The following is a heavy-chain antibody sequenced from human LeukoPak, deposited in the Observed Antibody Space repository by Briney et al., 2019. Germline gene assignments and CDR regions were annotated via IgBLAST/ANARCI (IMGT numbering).Heavy chain of an antibody. V-gene: IGHV4-30-2*01. J-gene: IGHJ4*02. CDR3: ARGSDAFSGSYYFDY. Sequence: SVTLSLTCAVSGGSISSGGYSWSWIRQPPGKGLEWIGYIYHSGSTYYNPSLKSRVTISVDRSKNQFSLKLSSVTAADTAVYYCARGSDAFSGSYYFDYWGQGTLVTVSS. CDR2: IYHSGST. D-gene: IGHD3-22*01. CDR1: GGSISSGGYS.